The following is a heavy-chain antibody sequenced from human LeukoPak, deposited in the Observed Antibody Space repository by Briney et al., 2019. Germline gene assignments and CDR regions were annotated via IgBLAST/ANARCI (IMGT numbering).Heavy chain of an antibody. CDR3: ARHSPDDFWSGPTLVGNAFDI. CDR2: IYPGDSDT. CDR1: GYSFTSYW. J-gene: IGHJ3*02. D-gene: IGHD3-3*01. Sequence: GESLKISCKGSGYSFTSYWIGWVRQMPGKGLEWMGIIYPGDSDTRYSPSFQGQVTISADKSISTAYLQWSSLKASDTAMYYCARHSPDDFWSGPTLVGNAFDIWGQGTMVTVSS. V-gene: IGHV5-51*01.